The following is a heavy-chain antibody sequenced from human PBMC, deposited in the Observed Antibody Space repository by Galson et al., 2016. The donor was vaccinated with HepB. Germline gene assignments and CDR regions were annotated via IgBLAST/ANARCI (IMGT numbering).Heavy chain of an antibody. Sequence: LSLTCTVSGISVANYYWSWIRQPAGKGLDWIGRMYSRGSTNYNPSLKSRVTMSVDTSKNQFSLKVSSLTAADTAVYYCAREQLERPSWFDPWGQGTLVIVSS. D-gene: IGHD6-6*01. CDR1: GISVANYY. V-gene: IGHV4-4*07. J-gene: IGHJ5*02. CDR2: MYSRGST. CDR3: AREQLERPSWFDP.